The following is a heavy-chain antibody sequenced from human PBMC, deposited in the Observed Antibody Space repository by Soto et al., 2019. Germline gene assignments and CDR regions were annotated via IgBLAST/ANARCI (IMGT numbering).Heavy chain of an antibody. J-gene: IGHJ4*02. CDR2: IDSDGSRI. V-gene: IGHV3-74*01. Sequence: EVQLVESGGGLVQPGESLRLSCAASGFTFSNYWMHWVRQAPGKGLVWVSRIDSDGSRITYADFVKGRFTISRDNAKNTVYLHKNNLTAEDTAVYYCVRTSLVVAVATREDFWGQGTLVTVSS. CDR1: GFTFSNYW. CDR3: VRTSLVVAVATREDF. D-gene: IGHD2-15*01.